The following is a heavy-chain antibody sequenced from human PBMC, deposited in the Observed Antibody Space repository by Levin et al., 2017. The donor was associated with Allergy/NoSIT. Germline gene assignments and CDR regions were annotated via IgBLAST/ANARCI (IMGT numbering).Heavy chain of an antibody. J-gene: IGHJ4*02. CDR2: ISGSGAST. CDR1: GFTFSSYA. Sequence: PGGSLRLSCAASGFTFSSYAMTWVRQAPGMGLEWVSAISGSGASTYYADSVKGRFTMSRDNSKNTVFLHMDSLRAEDTAVYYCAKGSAFLFGSGTYNHLDYWGQGTLVTVSS. V-gene: IGHV3-23*01. CDR3: AKGSAFLFGSGTYNHLDY. D-gene: IGHD3-10*01.